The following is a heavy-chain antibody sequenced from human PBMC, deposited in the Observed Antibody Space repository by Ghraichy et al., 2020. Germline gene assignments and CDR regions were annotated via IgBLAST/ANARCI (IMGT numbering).Heavy chain of an antibody. CDR1: GFAVISNY. Sequence: GGSLRLSCAPSGFAVISNYMSWVRQAPGQGLQWVSAIYTGGTTYYADSVKGRFTISRHDSKNTLYLEMNSLSVEDTAVYYCARAGGYCSNRVCYTYAFDIWGHGTMVTGSS. J-gene: IGHJ3*02. CDR2: IYTGGTT. CDR3: ARAGGYCSNRVCYTYAFDI. D-gene: IGHD2-8*01. V-gene: IGHV3-53*04.